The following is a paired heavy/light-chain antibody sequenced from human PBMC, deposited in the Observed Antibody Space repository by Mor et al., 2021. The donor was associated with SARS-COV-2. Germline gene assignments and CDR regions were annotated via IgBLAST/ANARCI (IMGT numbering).Heavy chain of an antibody. CDR3: ARDQEYYFSGSRFDP. J-gene: IGHJ5*02. V-gene: IGHV4-39*07. D-gene: IGHD3-10*01. Sequence: QLHLQESGPGLVQPSETLSLTCVVSGDSISHTTYYWGWIRQPPGKGLEWIGSVLYRGASYYNPSLRSRLTISMDTSKNQFSLKLNSVTAADTATYFCARDQEYYFSGSRFDPWGQGTLVTVSS. CDR2: VLYRGAS. CDR1: GDSISHTTYY.
Light chain of an antibody. J-gene: IGLJ2*01. CDR1: SSDVGAYNS. Sequence: QSALTQPASVSASPGQSITISCTGGSSDVGAYNSVSWYQHHPGKAPTLIIFEVSNRPSGVSNRFSGSKSGNTAYLTISGLQAEDEAVYYCSSYARSTTILFGGGTKLTVL. CDR3: SSYARSTTIL. V-gene: IGLV2-14*01. CDR2: EVS.